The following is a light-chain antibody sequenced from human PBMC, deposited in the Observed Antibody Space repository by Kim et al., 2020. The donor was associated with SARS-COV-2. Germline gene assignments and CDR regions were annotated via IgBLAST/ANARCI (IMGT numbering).Light chain of an antibody. CDR2: YDD. CDR1: GSNIGNNA. J-gene: IGLJ2*01. CDR3: AAWDDSLNGVV. Sequence: QRVTISCSGSGSNIGNNAVNWYQQLPGKAPKLLIYYDDLLPSGVSDRFSGSKSGTSASLAISGLQSEDEADYYCAAWDDSLNGVVFGGGTQLTVL. V-gene: IGLV1-36*01.